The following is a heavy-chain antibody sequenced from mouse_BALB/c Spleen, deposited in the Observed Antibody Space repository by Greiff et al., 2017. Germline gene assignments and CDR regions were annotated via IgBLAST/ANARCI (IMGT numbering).Heavy chain of an antibody. D-gene: IGHD2-1*01. Sequence: VQLKESGPELVKPGASVKMSCKASGYTFTSYVMHWVKQKPGQGLEWIGYINPYNDGTKYNEKFKGKATLTSDKSSSTAYMELSSLTSEDSAVYYCARLYYGNYDAMDYWGQGTSVTVSS. CDR2: INPYNDGT. J-gene: IGHJ4*01. CDR3: ARLYYGNYDAMDY. V-gene: IGHV1-14*01. CDR1: GYTFTSYV.